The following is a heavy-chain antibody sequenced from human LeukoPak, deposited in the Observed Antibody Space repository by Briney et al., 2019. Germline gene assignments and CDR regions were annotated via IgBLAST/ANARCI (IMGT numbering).Heavy chain of an antibody. CDR2: INHSGST. D-gene: IGHD6-19*01. V-gene: IGHV4-34*01. Sequence: SETLSLTCAVYGGSFSGYYWSWIRQPPGKGLEWIGEINHSGSTNYNPSLKSRVTISVDTSKNQFSLKLSSVTAADTAVYYCARDWRGWSNDYWGQGTLVTVSS. CDR3: ARDWRGWSNDY. J-gene: IGHJ4*02. CDR1: GGSFSGYY.